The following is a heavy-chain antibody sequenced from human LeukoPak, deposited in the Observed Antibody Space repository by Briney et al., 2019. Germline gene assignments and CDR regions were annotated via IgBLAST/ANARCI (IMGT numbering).Heavy chain of an antibody. D-gene: IGHD5-18*01. CDR1: GGTFSSYT. J-gene: IGHJ3*02. Sequence: EASVKVSCKASGGTFSSYTISWVRQAPGQGLEWMGGIIPIFSTTNYAQKFQGRVTITTDESTSTAYMELSSLRSEDTAVYYCARAKSAYTYGLEGAFDIWGQGTMVTVSS. CDR3: ARAKSAYTYGLEGAFDI. CDR2: IIPIFSTT. V-gene: IGHV1-69*05.